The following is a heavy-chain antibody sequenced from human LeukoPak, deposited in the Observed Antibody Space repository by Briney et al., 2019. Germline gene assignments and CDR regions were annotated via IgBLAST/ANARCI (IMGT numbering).Heavy chain of an antibody. CDR1: GFTFSSYE. J-gene: IGHJ6*03. V-gene: IGHV3-48*03. D-gene: IGHD1-14*01. CDR2: ISSSGSTI. CDR3: GRRYYYYMGV. Sequence: GGPLRLSCAASGFTFSSYEMNWVRQAPGKGLEWVSYISSSGSTIYYADSVKGRFTISRDNAKNSLYLQMNSLRAEDTAVYYCGRRYYYYMGVWGKGTTVTVSS.